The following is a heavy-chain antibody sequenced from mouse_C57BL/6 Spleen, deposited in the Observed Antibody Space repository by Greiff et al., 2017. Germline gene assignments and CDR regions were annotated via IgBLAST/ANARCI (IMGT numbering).Heavy chain of an antibody. J-gene: IGHJ2*01. Sequence: ESGPGLVKPSQSLSLTCSVTGYSITSGYYWNWIRQFPGNKLEWLGYISYDGSNNYNPSLKNRISITRDTSKNQFFLKLNSVTTEDTATYYCAREGGYDDGYYFDDWGQGTTLTVSS. V-gene: IGHV3-6*01. CDR2: ISYDGSN. D-gene: IGHD2-2*01. CDR3: AREGGYDDGYYFDD. CDR1: GYSITSGYY.